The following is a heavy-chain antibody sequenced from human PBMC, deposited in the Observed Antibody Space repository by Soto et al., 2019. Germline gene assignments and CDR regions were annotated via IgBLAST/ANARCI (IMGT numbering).Heavy chain of an antibody. CDR1: GGSISSYY. Sequence: SETLSLTCTVSGGSISSYYWSWIRQPPGKGLEWIGYIYYSGSTNYNPSLKSRVTISVDTSKNQFSLKLSSVTAAHTAVYYCAREVTIFGVVNNWFDPWGQGTLVTVSS. V-gene: IGHV4-59*01. CDR3: AREVTIFGVVNNWFDP. D-gene: IGHD3-3*01. J-gene: IGHJ5*02. CDR2: IYYSGST.